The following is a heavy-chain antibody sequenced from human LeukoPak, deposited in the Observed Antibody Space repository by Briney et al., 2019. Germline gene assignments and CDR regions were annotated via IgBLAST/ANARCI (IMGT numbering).Heavy chain of an antibody. CDR1: RNTFTSYG. J-gene: IGHJ4*02. D-gene: IGHD6-19*01. CDR3: STSSAWYYFDS. V-gene: IGHV1-18*01. Sequence: ASVKVSCKASRNTFTSYGISWVRQAPGQGLEWMGWISVHNGNTNYAQKVQGRVTMTTNTSTSTAYMELRSLISDDTAVYYCSTSSAWYYFDSWGQGTLITVSS. CDR2: ISVHNGNT.